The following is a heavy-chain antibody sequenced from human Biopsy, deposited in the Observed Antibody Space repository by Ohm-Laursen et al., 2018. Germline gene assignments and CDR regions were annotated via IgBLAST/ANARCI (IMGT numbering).Heavy chain of an antibody. V-gene: IGHV4-59*07. CDR2: ISYTGGI. J-gene: IGHJ4*02. D-gene: IGHD2-2*01. CDR3: ARMPHFDY. Sequence: SDTLSLTCTVSGGSISGYHWSWIRKSPGKGLEWLAYISYTGGITPKPSLNGRATMSLDTSKNQFSLRLIYVTAADTAVYYCARMPHFDYWGQGILVTVSS. CDR1: GGSISGYH.